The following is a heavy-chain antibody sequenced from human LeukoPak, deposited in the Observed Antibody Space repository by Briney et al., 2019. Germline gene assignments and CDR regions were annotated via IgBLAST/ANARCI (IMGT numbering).Heavy chain of an antibody. D-gene: IGHD6-19*01. CDR3: AQGYLSGWYPY. V-gene: IGHV3-23*01. Sequence: GGSLRLFCAVSGFSVSSFGMSWVRQAPGKGLEWISAISVDGESAYYADSVKGRFIISRDNSKNTLYLQLSSLRAEDTAVYYCAQGYLSGWYPYWGLGSLVSVSS. CDR2: ISVDGESA. J-gene: IGHJ4*02. CDR1: GFSVSSFG.